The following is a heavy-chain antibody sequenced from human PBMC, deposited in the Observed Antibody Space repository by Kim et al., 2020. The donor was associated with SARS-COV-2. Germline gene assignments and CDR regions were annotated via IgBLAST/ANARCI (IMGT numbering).Heavy chain of an antibody. Sequence: YNPSLKSRVTISVDTTKNQFSLKLSSVTAADTAVYYCARKGLRIHGPPADWGQGTLVTVSS. V-gene: IGHV4-59*01. CDR3: ARKGLRIHGPPAD. D-gene: IGHD5-12*01. J-gene: IGHJ4*02.